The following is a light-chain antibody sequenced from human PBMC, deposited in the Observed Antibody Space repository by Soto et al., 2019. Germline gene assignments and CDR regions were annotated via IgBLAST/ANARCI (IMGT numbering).Light chain of an antibody. Sequence: DIQMTQSPSSLSASVGDRVIITCQASQDISNYLNWYQKKPGKAPKLLIYDVFNLAAVAPSRFSGSGSGTDFTFNISTLQPEDIVTCYCERYDNLFFSFGGGTRVEIK. CDR2: DVF. CDR3: ERYDNLFFS. V-gene: IGKV1-33*01. J-gene: IGKJ4*01. CDR1: QDISNY.